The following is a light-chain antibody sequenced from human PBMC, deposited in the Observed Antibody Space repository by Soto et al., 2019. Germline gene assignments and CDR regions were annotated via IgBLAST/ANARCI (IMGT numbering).Light chain of an antibody. J-gene: IGLJ2*01. V-gene: IGLV2-18*02. Sequence: QSALTQPPSVSGSPGQSVTISRTGSSSDVGSNNRVSWYQQPPGTAPKFIIYEVSNRPSGVPDRFSGSKSGNTASLTISGLQAEDEADYYCSSYISSSSSVVFGGGTKLTVL. CDR3: SSYISSSSSVV. CDR2: EVS. CDR1: SSDVGSNNR.